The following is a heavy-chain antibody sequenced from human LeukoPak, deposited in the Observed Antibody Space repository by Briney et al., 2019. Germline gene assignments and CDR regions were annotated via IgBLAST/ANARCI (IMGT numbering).Heavy chain of an antibody. J-gene: IGHJ4*02. D-gene: IGHD5-12*01. Sequence: GGSLRLSCAASGFTFSSYAMSWVRQAPGKGLEWVSAISGSGGSTYYADSVKGRFTISRDNSKNTLYLQMNSLRAEDTAVYYCAGVSGYDYEGYYFDYWGQGTLVTVSS. CDR3: AGVSGYDYEGYYFDY. CDR1: GFTFSSYA. CDR2: ISGSGGST. V-gene: IGHV3-23*01.